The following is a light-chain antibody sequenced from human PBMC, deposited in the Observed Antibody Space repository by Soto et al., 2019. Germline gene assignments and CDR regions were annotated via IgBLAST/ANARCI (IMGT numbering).Light chain of an antibody. CDR3: QQLNSYPIT. Sequence: DIQMTQSPSILSASVGGRVTIASRASQSIRSWLAWYQQKPGKAPKLMIYDAYSLESGVPSRFSGSGSGTECTLTISSLQPEDVATYYCQQLNSYPITLGQGTRLEIK. J-gene: IGKJ5*01. CDR1: QSIRSW. V-gene: IGKV1-5*01. CDR2: DAY.